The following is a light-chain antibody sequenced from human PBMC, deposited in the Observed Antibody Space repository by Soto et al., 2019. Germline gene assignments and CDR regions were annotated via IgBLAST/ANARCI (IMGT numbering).Light chain of an antibody. CDR3: GTWDTSLSAGV. J-gene: IGLJ1*01. Sequence: QSVLTQPPSLSAAAGQKVTISCSGSSSNIGNNFVSWYQQLPGAAPKLLTYDNDRRPSGIPDRFSGSKSGTSATLVITGLQTGDEADYYCGTWDTSLSAGVFGTATKVTVL. CDR1: SSNIGNNF. V-gene: IGLV1-51*01. CDR2: DND.